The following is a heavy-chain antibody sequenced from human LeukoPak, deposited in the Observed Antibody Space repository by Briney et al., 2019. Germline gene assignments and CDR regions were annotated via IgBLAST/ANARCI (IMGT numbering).Heavy chain of an antibody. CDR3: ARTYDYVWGSYRLDAFDI. CDR1: GGSFSGYY. J-gene: IGHJ3*02. Sequence: SETLSLTCAVYGGSFSGYYWSWIRQPPGKGLEWIGEINHSGSTNYNPSLKSRVTISVDTSKNQFSLKLSSVTAADTAVYYCARTYDYVWGSYRLDAFDIWGQGTMVTVSS. D-gene: IGHD3-16*02. CDR2: INHSGST. V-gene: IGHV4-34*01.